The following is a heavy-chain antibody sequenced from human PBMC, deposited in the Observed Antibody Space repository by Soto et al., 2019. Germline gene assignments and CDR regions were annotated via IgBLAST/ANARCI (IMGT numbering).Heavy chain of an antibody. J-gene: IGHJ4*02. CDR2: IIPILGTT. Sequence: QVQLVQSGAEVKEPGSSGKVSCKASGGRFGSYAISWVRQAPGQGLEWMGGIIPILGTTNYAQKFQGRVTITADESTSTAYMELSSLRSEDTAVYYCAREGYSGTYLLYWGQGTLVTVTS. D-gene: IGHD1-26*01. V-gene: IGHV1-69*01. CDR3: AREGYSGTYLLY. CDR1: GGRFGSYA.